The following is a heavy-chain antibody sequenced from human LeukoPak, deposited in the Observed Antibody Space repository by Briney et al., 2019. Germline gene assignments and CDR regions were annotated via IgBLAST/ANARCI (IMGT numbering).Heavy chain of an antibody. CDR2: IYYSGST. CDR1: GGSISSYY. J-gene: IGHJ4*02. V-gene: IGHV4-59*01. CDR3: ARGLTTVTTDFDY. D-gene: IGHD4-17*01. Sequence: SETLSLTCTVSGGSISSYYWSWIRQPPGKGLDWIGYIYYSGSTNYNPSLKSRVTISVDTSKNQFSLKLSSVTAADTAVYYCARGLTTVTTDFDYWGQGTLVTVSS.